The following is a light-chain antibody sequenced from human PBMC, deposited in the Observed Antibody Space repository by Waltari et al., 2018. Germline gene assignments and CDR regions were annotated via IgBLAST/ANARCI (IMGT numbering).Light chain of an antibody. CDR2: GVS. CDR3: QQYNNWPPYT. J-gene: IGKJ2*01. CDR1: QSVSSN. V-gene: IGKV3-15*01. Sequence: EIVMTQSPATVSVSPGERATLPCRASQSVSSNLAWYQQKPCQSPRLLIFGVSTRATGIPARFSGSGSGTEFTLTIVNMQSEDFAIYYCQQYNNWPPYTFGQGTKLEIK.